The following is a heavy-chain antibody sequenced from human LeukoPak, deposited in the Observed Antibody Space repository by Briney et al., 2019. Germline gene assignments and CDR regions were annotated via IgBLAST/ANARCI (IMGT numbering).Heavy chain of an antibody. D-gene: IGHD2-2*01. CDR2: ISYDGSNK. J-gene: IGHJ4*02. CDR3: AKDLGDIVVVPAAMFDY. CDR1: GFTFSSYG. Sequence: PGGSLRLSCAASGFTFSSYGMHWVRQAPGKGLEWVAVISYDGSNKYYADSVKGRFTISRDNSKNTLYLQMNSLRAEDTAVYYCAKDLGDIVVVPAAMFDYWGQGTLVTVSS. V-gene: IGHV3-30*18.